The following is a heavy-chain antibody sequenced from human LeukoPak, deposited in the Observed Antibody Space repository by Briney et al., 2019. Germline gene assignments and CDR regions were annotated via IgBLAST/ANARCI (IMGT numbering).Heavy chain of an antibody. CDR1: GFTFSSYS. J-gene: IGHJ3*02. CDR2: ISSSTSYI. D-gene: IGHD3-3*01. CDR3: ARGLNVRITIFGVVTNAFDI. Sequence: GGSLRLSCAASGFTFSSYSMNWVRQAPGKGLEWVSSISSSTSYIYYADSVKGRFTISRDNAKNSLYLQMNSLRAEDTAVYYCARGLNVRITIFGVVTNAFDIWGQGTMVTVSS. V-gene: IGHV3-21*01.